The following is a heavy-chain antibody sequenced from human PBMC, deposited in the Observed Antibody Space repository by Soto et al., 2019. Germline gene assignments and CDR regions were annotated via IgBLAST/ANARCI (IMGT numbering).Heavy chain of an antibody. V-gene: IGHV1-18*01. D-gene: IGHD3-9*01. CDR1: GYPFTSYG. CDR3: ARLYSYYDILTGYYYFDY. Sequence: GASVKVSCKASGYPFTSYGISWVRQAPGQGLERMGWISAYNGNTNYAQKLQGRVTMTTDTSTSTAYMELRSLRSEDTAVYYCARLYSYYDILTGYYYFDYWRQGTLVTVSS. CDR2: ISAYNGNT. J-gene: IGHJ4*02.